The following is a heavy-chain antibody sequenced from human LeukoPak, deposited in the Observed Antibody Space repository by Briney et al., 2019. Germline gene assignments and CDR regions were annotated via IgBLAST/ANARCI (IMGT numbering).Heavy chain of an antibody. CDR1: GFTFSNAW. J-gene: IGHJ4*02. V-gene: IGHV3-7*01. Sequence: GGSLRLSCAAPGFTFSNAWMNWVRQAPGKGLEWVANIKQDGSAKYYVDSVKGRLTISRDNAKSLLYLQMNSLRAEDAAVYYCAGGQGFLIDYWGQGTLVTVSS. CDR3: AGGQGFLIDY. CDR2: IKQDGSAK. D-gene: IGHD3-3*01.